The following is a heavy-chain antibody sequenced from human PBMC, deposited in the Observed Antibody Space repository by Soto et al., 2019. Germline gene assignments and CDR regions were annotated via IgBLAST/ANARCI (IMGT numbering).Heavy chain of an antibody. CDR2: ISWNSGSI. J-gene: IGHJ4*02. CDR3: AKDVSSSWYYFDY. Sequence: EVQLVESGGALVQPGRSLRLSCAASGFTFDDYAMHWVRQAPGKGLEWVSGISWNSGSIGYADSVKGRFTISRDNAKNSLYLQMNSLRAEDTALYYCAKDVSSSWYYFDYWGQGTLVTVSS. V-gene: IGHV3-9*01. CDR1: GFTFDDYA. D-gene: IGHD6-13*01.